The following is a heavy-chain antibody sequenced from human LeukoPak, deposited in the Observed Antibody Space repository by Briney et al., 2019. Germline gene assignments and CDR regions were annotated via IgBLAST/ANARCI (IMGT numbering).Heavy chain of an antibody. CDR2: IYYSGST. CDR3: ARVNGDDFWSGYWYYYGMDV. J-gene: IGHJ6*02. Sequence: SETLSLTCTVSGGSISSYYWSWIRKPPGKGLEWIGYIYYSGSTNYNPSLKSRVTISVDTSKNQFSLKLSSVTAADTAVYYCARVNGDDFWSGYWYYYGMDVWGQGTTVTVSS. D-gene: IGHD3-3*01. CDR1: GGSISSYY. V-gene: IGHV4-59*01.